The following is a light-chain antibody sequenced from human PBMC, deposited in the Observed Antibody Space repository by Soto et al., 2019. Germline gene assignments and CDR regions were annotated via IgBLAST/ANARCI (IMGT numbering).Light chain of an antibody. J-gene: IGKJ4*01. V-gene: IGKV3-20*01. CDR2: GAS. CDR3: QQYGSSLT. CDR1: QSGSNTY. Sequence: EIVLTQSPGTLSLSPGERATLSCRASQSGSNTYLAWHQQKRGQAPRLLIYGASSRATGIPDRFSGSGSGTDFTLTISGLEPEDFAVYYCQQYGSSLTVGGGTKVEIK.